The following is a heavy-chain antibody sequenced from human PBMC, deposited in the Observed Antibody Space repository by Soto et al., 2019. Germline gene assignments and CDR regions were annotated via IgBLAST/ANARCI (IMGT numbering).Heavy chain of an antibody. V-gene: IGHV3-30*18. Sequence: VGSLRISSAASGFPFISYAMHWVRKAPGKGLQWLAMTSYDGINTYYADSVKGRFTISRDNSKNMLYLQMNSLRAEDTAVYFCAKDRDYHATTIGYWGQGTLVTVSS. CDR3: AKDRDYHATTIGY. CDR1: GFPFISYA. J-gene: IGHJ4*02. D-gene: IGHD1-1*01. CDR2: TSYDGINT.